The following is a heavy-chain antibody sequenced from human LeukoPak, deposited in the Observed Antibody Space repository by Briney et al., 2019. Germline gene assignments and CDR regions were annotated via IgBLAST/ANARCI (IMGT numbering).Heavy chain of an antibody. V-gene: IGHV1-8*01. Sequence: VGSVTVSCMSSGYTFHNYDINWVGQAPGQGVEGMGWMNHKRGKKDYVQRFRGRVIMTTNISMTTAYMELRGLRYEDTAIYYCARGAPVAIFGPGYDEYFEYWGQGTVVAVSS. J-gene: IGHJ4*02. D-gene: IGHD3-3*01. CDR2: MNHKRGKK. CDR1: GYTFHNYD. CDR3: ARGAPVAIFGPGYDEYFEY.